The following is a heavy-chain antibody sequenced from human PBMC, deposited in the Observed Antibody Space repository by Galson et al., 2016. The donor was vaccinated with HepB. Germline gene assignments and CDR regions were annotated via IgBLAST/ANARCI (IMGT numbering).Heavy chain of an antibody. D-gene: IGHD1-14*01. CDR3: APSREPLFDY. CDR1: GFTFGTYN. J-gene: IGHJ4*02. CDR2: MGRSSSTI. Sequence: SLRLSCAASGFTFGTYNMNWVRQAPGQGLEWVSCMGRSSSTIGYADSVKGRFTISRDNAKNSLFLHMNSLSAEETAWYYCAPSREPLFDYWGQGTLVTVSS. V-gene: IGHV3-48*04.